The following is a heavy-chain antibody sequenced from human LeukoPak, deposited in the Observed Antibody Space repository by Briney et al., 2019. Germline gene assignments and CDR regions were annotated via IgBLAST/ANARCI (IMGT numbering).Heavy chain of an antibody. V-gene: IGHV4-34*01. D-gene: IGHD6-13*01. CDR3: ARGAHHSSSWQSNWFDP. Sequence: SETLSLTCAVYGGSFSGYYWSWIRQPSGKGLEWIGEINHSGSTNYNPSLKSRVTISVDTSKNQFSLKLSSVTAADTAVYYCARGAHHSSSWQSNWFDPWGQGTLVTVSS. CDR1: GGSFSGYY. J-gene: IGHJ5*02. CDR2: INHSGST.